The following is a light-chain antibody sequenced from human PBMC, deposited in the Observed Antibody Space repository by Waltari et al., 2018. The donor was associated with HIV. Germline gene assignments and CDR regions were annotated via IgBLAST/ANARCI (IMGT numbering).Light chain of an antibody. CDR3: LTYVSKTSTWQ. CDR1: DIDIGNYNL. J-gene: IGLJ3*02. CDR2: DVS. Sequence: QSALTQPASVSGNPGQSVPIPCPGTDIDIGNYNLVSCFQQHPGKAPKLLIYDVSKRPSWVSSRFSGSKSGYFASLTISGLLTEDESSYYCLTYVSKTSTWQFGGGTYLTV. V-gene: IGLV2-23*02.